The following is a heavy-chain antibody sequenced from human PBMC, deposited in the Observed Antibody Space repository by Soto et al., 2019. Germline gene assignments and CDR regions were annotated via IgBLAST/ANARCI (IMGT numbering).Heavy chain of an antibody. CDR1: GFTFTSYG. J-gene: IGHJ4*02. CDR2: ISPYNGNT. CDR3: ARDDPFSPVAY. Sequence: WPSVKGSCKASGFTFTSYGISWVRQSPGQGLEWMGWISPYNGNTNYAQKFQGRVTMTTDTSTTTAYMELRSLRSDDTAVYYCARDDPFSPVAYWGQGTLVIVSS. V-gene: IGHV1-18*04.